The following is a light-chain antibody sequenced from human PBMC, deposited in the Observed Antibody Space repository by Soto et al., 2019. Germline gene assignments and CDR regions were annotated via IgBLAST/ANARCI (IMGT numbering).Light chain of an antibody. CDR3: SSYTSTSTRV. CDR1: TNDIGAFNY. J-gene: IGLJ2*01. CDR2: EVT. Sequence: QSALTQPASVSGSPGQSITISCTGTTNDIGAFNYVSWYQQHPGKAPKLILYEVTNRPSGVSNRFSGSKSGNTASLTISGRQAEDEADYDCSSYTSTSTRVFGGGTKLTVL. V-gene: IGLV2-14*01.